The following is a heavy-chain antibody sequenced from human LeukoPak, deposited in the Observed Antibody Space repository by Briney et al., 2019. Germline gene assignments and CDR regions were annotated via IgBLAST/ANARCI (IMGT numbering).Heavy chain of an antibody. D-gene: IGHD6-13*01. CDR2: INQDGSEK. J-gene: IGHJ5*02. V-gene: IGHV3-7*01. CDR1: EFTFSSYW. CDR3: ASNDVYSGNWFDP. Sequence: GGSLRLSCAASEFTFSSYWMSWVRQAPGKGLEWVANINQDGSEKYYVDSVKGRFTISRDNAKNSLYLQMNSLRAEDTAVYYCASNDVYSGNWFDPWGQGTLVTVSS.